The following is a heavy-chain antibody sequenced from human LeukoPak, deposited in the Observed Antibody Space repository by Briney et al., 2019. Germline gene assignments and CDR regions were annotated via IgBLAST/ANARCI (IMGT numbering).Heavy chain of an antibody. CDR2: INPNSGGT. J-gene: IGHJ4*02. CDR3: ARVSDIVATIFFY. CDR1: GYTFTGYY. D-gene: IGHD5-12*01. Sequence: GASVKVSCKASGYTFTGYYMHWVRQAPGQGFEWMGRINPNSGGTNYAQKFQGRVTMTRDTSISTAYMELSRLRSDDTAVYYCARVSDIVATIFFYWGQGTLVTVSS. V-gene: IGHV1-2*06.